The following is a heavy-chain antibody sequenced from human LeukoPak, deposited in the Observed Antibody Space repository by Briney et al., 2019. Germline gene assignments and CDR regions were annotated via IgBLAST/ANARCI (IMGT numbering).Heavy chain of an antibody. J-gene: IGHJ4*02. CDR2: IYPGDPDT. D-gene: IGHD2-2*01. Sequence: PGESLKISCKGSGYSFTSYWIGWVRQMPGKGLEWMGIIYPGDPDTRYSPSFQCQVSISADKSISTAYLQWSSLKASDTAMYYCARGVKSIVVVPAAIDYWGQGTLVTVSS. V-gene: IGHV5-51*01. CDR3: ARGVKSIVVVPAAIDY. CDR1: GYSFTSYW.